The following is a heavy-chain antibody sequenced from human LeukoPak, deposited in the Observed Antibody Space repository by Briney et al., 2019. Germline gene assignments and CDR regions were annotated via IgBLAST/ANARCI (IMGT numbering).Heavy chain of an antibody. CDR1: GGSFSGYY. CDR2: INHSGST. J-gene: IGHJ4*02. D-gene: IGHD6-13*01. Sequence: SETLSLTCAVYGGSFSGYYWSWIRQPPGKGLEWIGEINHSGSTNYNPSLKSRVTISVDTSKNQLSLKLSSVTAADTAVYYCARVAAAGTVVDYWGQGTLVTVSS. V-gene: IGHV4-34*01. CDR3: ARVAAAGTVVDY.